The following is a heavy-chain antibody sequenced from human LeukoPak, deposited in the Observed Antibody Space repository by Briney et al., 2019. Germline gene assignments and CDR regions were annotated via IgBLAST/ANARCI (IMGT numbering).Heavy chain of an antibody. CDR2: ISGSGGST. V-gene: IGHV3-23*01. CDR3: ARQYISGQWYFDY. J-gene: IGHJ4*02. Sequence: GGSLRLSCAASGFTFSSYGMSWVRQAPGKGLEWVSAISGSGGSTYYADSVKGRFTISRDNFKNTLYLQMNSLIPEDTAVYYCARQYISGQWYFDYWGQGTLVTVSS. CDR1: GFTFSSYG. D-gene: IGHD5-18*01.